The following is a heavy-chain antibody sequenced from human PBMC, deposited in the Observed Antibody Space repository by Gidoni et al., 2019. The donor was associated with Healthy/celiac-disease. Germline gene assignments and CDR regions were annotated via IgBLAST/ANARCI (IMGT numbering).Heavy chain of an antibody. V-gene: IGHV5-51*01. CDR2: IYPGDSDT. CDR3: ARHGEGYCSSTSCYYYYGMDV. D-gene: IGHD2-2*01. Sequence: VQLVQSGAEVKKPGESLKISCKGSGYSFTSYWIGWVRPMPGKGLEWMGIIYPGDSDTRYSPSFQGQVTISADKSISTAYLQWSSLKASDTAMYYCARHGEGYCSSTSCYYYYGMDVWGQGTTVTVSS. J-gene: IGHJ6*02. CDR1: GYSFTSYW.